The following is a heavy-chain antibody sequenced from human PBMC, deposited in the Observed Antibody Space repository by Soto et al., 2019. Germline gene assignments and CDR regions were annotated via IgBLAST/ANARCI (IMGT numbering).Heavy chain of an antibody. CDR1: GGTFSSNG. J-gene: IGHJ5*02. Sequence: QVQLVQSGAEVKKPGSSVKVSCKASGGTFSSNGISWIRQAPGQGLEWMGGIIPMFGTTSYAQKFQGRVTIVADESTRTVYMELTSLTAEYTAIYYCAREFSGDDNNWFAPWGQGALVTVSS. CDR2: IIPMFGTT. V-gene: IGHV1-69*01. D-gene: IGHD5-12*01. CDR3: AREFSGDDNNWFAP.